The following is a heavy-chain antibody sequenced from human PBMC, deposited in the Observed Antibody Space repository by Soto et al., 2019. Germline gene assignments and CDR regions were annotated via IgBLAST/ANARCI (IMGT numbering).Heavy chain of an antibody. D-gene: IGHD5-18*01. Sequence: QVQLVESGGGVVQPGRSLRLSCAASGFTFSSYGMHWVRQAPGKGLEWVAVISYDGSNKYYADSVKGRFTISRDNSKNTLYLQMNSLRAEETAVYYCAKGSTAMTYFDYWGQGTLVTVSS. J-gene: IGHJ4*02. CDR2: ISYDGSNK. V-gene: IGHV3-30*18. CDR3: AKGSTAMTYFDY. CDR1: GFTFSSYG.